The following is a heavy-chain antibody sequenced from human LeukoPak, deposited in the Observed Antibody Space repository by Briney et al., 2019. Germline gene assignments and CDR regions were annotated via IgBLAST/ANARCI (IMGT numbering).Heavy chain of an antibody. V-gene: IGHV3-74*01. CDR3: VRGGVDY. J-gene: IGHJ4*02. Sequence: GGSLRLSCVASGFTFSSYWIHWVRQAPGKGLVWVSRISGDGGSTDYADSVKGRFTISRDNAKNTLYLQMNSLRAEDTAVYYCVRGGVDYWGQGTLVTVSS. CDR1: GFTFSSYW. CDR2: ISGDGGST. D-gene: IGHD3-16*01.